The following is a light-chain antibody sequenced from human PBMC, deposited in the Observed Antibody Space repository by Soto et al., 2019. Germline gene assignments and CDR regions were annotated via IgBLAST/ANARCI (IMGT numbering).Light chain of an antibody. Sequence: DIPMTQSPSSLSASVGDRVTITCRASQSISTYLNWYQHKPGKAPKVLIYETANLQRGVPSRFSGSGSGTDFTLTISSLQPEDIATYYCQQSYSTPITFGQGTRLEI. CDR3: QQSYSTPIT. V-gene: IGKV1-39*01. CDR1: QSISTY. J-gene: IGKJ5*01. CDR2: ETA.